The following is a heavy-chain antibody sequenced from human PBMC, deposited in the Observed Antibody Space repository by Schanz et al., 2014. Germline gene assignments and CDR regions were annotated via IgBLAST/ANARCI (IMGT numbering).Heavy chain of an antibody. CDR1: GFTFSTYT. CDR3: VRIYSGYSGGYLDY. D-gene: IGHD5-12*01. Sequence: DVQLVESGGGLVKPGGSLRLSCAASGFTFSTYTMNWVRQAPGKGLEWVSSISSSSTYIYYTDSLKGRFTISRDNAKNSLYLQMSSLRAEDTAVYYCVRIYSGYSGGYLDYWGQGTLVTVSS. V-gene: IGHV3-21*02. CDR2: ISSSSTYI. J-gene: IGHJ4*02.